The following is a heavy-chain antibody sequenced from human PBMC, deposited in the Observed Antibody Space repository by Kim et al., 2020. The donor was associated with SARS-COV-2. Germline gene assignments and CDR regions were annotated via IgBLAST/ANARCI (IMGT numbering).Heavy chain of an antibody. CDR3: ARGHVEMATIGNFWVDP. CDR2: IYPGDSDT. V-gene: IGHV5-51*01. J-gene: IGHJ5*02. Sequence: GESLKISCKGSGYSFTSYWIGWVRQMPGKGLEWMGIIYPGDSDTRYSPSFQGQVTISADKSISTAYLQWSSLKASDTAMYYCARGHVEMATIGNFWVDPWGQGTLVTVSS. D-gene: IGHD5-12*01. CDR1: GYSFTSYW.